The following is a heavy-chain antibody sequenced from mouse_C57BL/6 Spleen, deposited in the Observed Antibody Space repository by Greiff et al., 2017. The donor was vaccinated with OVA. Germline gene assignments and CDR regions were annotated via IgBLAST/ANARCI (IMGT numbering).Heavy chain of an antibody. V-gene: IGHV1-82*01. CDR1: GYAFSSSW. D-gene: IGHD1-1*01. CDR2: IYPGDGDT. CDR3: ASYGGGFAY. Sequence: QVQLQQSGPELVKPGASVKISCKASGYAFSSSWMNWVKQRPGKGLEWIGRIYPGDGDTNYNGKFKGKATLTADKSSSTAYMQLSSLTSEDSAVYFCASYGGGFAYWGQGTLVTVSA. J-gene: IGHJ3*01.